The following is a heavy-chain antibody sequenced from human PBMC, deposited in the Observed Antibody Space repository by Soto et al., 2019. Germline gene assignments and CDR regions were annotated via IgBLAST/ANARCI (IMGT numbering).Heavy chain of an antibody. D-gene: IGHD1-26*01. CDR2: IDWDDDK. J-gene: IGHJ6*02. Sequence: SGPTLVNPTQTLTLTCTFSGFSLSTSGMCVSWIRQPPGKALEWLALIDWDDDKYYSTSLKTRLTISKDTSKNQVDLTMTNMDPVDTATYYCARMEKVGAHYYYGMDVWGQGTTVTVSS. V-gene: IGHV2-70*01. CDR1: GFSLSTSGMC. CDR3: ARMEKVGAHYYYGMDV.